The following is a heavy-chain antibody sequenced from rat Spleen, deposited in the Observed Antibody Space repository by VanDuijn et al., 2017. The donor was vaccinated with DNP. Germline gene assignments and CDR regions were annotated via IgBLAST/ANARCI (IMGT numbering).Heavy chain of an antibody. J-gene: IGHJ2*01. CDR3: TINYGGWGY. Sequence: EVQLVESGGGLVQPGRSMKLSCAASGFTFSNYDMAWVRQAPKKGLEWVATISYDGSSTYYRDSVKGRFTISRDNAKSTLYLQMDSLRSEDTATYYCTINYGGWGYWGQGVMVTVSS. V-gene: IGHV5-7*01. CDR2: ISYDGSST. CDR1: GFTFSNYD. D-gene: IGHD1-11*01.